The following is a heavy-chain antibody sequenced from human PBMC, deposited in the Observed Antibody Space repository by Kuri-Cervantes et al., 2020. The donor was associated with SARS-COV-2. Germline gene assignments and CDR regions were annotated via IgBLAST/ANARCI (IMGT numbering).Heavy chain of an antibody. J-gene: IGHJ6*03. CDR1: GFTFSSYA. D-gene: IGHD2-2*01. CDR3: ARVVVPAATGDYYYYYYMDV. V-gene: IGHV3-30-3*01. Sequence: GGSLRLSCAASGFTFSSYAMHWVRQAPGKGLEWVAVISYDGSNKYYADSVKGRFTISRNNAKNSLYLQMNSLRAEDTAVYYCARVVVPAATGDYYYYYYMDVWGKGTTVTVSS. CDR2: ISYDGSNK.